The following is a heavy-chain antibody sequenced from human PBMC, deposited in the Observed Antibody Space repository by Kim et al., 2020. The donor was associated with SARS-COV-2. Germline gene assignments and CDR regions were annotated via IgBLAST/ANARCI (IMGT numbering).Heavy chain of an antibody. Sequence: SRVTISVDTSKNQFSLKLSSVTAADTAVYYCARGRRYYYDSSGYPGPYDYWGQGTLVTVSS. CDR3: ARGRRYYYDSSGYPGPYDY. J-gene: IGHJ4*02. D-gene: IGHD3-22*01. V-gene: IGHV4-34*01.